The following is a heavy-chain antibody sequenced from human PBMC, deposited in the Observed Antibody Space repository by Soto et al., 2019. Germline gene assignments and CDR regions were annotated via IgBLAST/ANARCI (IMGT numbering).Heavy chain of an antibody. CDR2: IYYSGSP. CDR1: GGSISSGDYY. V-gene: IGHV4-30-4*01. CDR3: ASKGWPDVFDI. Sequence: QVQLQESGPGLVKPSQTLSLTCTVSGGSISSGDYYWSWIRQPPGKGLEWIGYIYYSGSPYYKSSLKSRVIISIDTSKNQFSLKLSSVTAADTAVYYCASKGWPDVFDIWGQGAMVTVSS. J-gene: IGHJ3*02.